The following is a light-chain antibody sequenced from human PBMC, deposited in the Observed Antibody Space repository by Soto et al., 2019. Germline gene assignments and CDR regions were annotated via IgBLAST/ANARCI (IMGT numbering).Light chain of an antibody. J-gene: IGLJ1*01. V-gene: IGLV2-23*02. CDR1: NSDLGSFNF. CDR3: CSDAGTSSYL. Sequence: QSALTQPASVSGSPGQSITISCTRTNSDLGSFNFVSWYQQHPGKAHKVMIYEVAKRPSGISDRFSGSKSGNTASLTISGLPVEDEADYYCCSDAGTSSYLFGTGTKLTVL. CDR2: EVA.